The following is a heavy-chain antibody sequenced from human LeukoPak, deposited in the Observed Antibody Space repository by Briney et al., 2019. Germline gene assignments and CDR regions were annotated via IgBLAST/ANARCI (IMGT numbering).Heavy chain of an antibody. D-gene: IGHD4-17*01. CDR2: ISDDEGSK. CDR1: GFSFNSYS. J-gene: IGHJ4*02. V-gene: IGHV3-30-3*01. Sequence: GGSLRLSCAVSGFSFNSYSMHWVRQAPGKGLEWVAIISDDEGSKDYTDSVKGRFTISRDNSKNTLYLQMNSLGADDTAVYYCARDQGRARAFGDYAFDYWGQGTPVTVSS. CDR3: ARDQGRARAFGDYAFDY.